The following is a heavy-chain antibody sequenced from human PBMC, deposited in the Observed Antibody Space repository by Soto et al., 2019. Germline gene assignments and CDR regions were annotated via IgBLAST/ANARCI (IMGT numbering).Heavy chain of an antibody. D-gene: IGHD5-12*01. CDR2: IYYSGST. CDR3: AGGEWLATIKPYFAY. V-gene: IGHV4-59*01. J-gene: IGHJ4*02. Sequence: SETLSLTCTVSGGSMSSYYCSWIRQSPGKGLEWIGNIYYSGSTNYNPSLKSRVAISLDTSKNQFSLMLSSVTAADTAVYYCAGGEWLATIKPYFAYWGQGTLVT. CDR1: GGSMSSYY.